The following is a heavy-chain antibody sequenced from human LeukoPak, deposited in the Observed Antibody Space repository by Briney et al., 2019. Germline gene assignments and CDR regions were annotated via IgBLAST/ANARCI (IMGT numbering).Heavy chain of an antibody. CDR2: IYTSGST. J-gene: IGHJ6*03. V-gene: IGHV4-4*07. Sequence: SETLSLTCTVSGGSISSYYWSWIRQPAGRGLEWIGRIYTSGSTNYNPSLKSRVTMSVDTSKNQFSLKLSSVTAADTAVYYCARDNYDFWSGYYTGEDYYYYYYMDVWGKGTTVTVSS. D-gene: IGHD3-3*01. CDR1: GGSISSYY. CDR3: ARDNYDFWSGYYTGEDYYYYYYMDV.